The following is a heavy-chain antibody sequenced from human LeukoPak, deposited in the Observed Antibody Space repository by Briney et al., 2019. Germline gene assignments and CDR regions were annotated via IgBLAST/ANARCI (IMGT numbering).Heavy chain of an antibody. V-gene: IGHV3-23*01. CDR3: AKADATIGGAFDI. D-gene: IGHD3-3*01. CDR1: RLTFRNYA. CDR2: MSGNGDST. Sequence: AGGSLRLSCAASRLTFRNYAMSWVRQAPGEGLEWVSIMSGNGDSTYYDASMKGRFTISRDNPWNTVYLQMNSLRAEDTAVYFCAKADATIGGAFDIWGQGTMVTVSS. J-gene: IGHJ3*02.